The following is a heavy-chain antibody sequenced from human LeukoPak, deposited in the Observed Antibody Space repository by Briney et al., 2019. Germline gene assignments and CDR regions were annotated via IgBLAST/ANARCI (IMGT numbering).Heavy chain of an antibody. D-gene: IGHD2-2*02. V-gene: IGHV3-48*02. J-gene: IGHJ4*02. CDR1: GFTLSSYS. Sequence: PGGSLRLSCAASGFTLSSYSMNWVRQAPGKGREWVSNISSSSSTIYYADSVKGRFPISRDNAKNSLYLQMNSLRDEDTAVYYCARQGGGRIPFDYWGQGTLVTVSS. CDR3: ARQGGGRIPFDY. CDR2: ISSSSSTI.